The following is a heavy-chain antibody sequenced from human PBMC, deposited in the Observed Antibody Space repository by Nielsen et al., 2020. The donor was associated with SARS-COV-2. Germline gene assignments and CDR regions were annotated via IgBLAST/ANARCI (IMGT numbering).Heavy chain of an antibody. CDR2: ISYDGSNK. V-gene: IGHV3-30-3*01. J-gene: IGHJ6*03. CDR1: GFTFSSYA. Sequence: GESLKISCAASGFTFSSYAMHWVRQAPGKGLEWVAVISYDGSNKYYADSVKGRFTISRDNSKNTLYLQMNSLRAEDTAVYYCARDASYYYYYMDVWGKGTTVTVSS. CDR3: ARDASYYYYYMDV. D-gene: IGHD2-15*01.